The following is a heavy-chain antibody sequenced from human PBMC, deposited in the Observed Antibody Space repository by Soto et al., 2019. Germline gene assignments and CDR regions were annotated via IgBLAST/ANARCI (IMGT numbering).Heavy chain of an antibody. V-gene: IGHV3-23*01. CDR1: GFTFSSYA. Sequence: EVQLLESGGGLVQPGGSLRLSCAASGFTFSSYAMNWVRQAPGKGLEWVSTISGSGGSTYYADSVKGRFTISRDNSKNTVHLQMNSLRAEDTAIYYRANSLGFGAGSWGQGTMVTVSS. CDR3: ANSLGFGAGS. J-gene: IGHJ5*02. CDR2: ISGSGGST. D-gene: IGHD3-10*01.